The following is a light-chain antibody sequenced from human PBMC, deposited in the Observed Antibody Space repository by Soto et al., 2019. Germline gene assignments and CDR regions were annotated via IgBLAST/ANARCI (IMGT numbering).Light chain of an antibody. CDR2: DVT. CDR3: CSYAGSYV. V-gene: IGLV2-11*01. Sequence: QSVLTQPHSVSGSPGQSVTVSCTGTSSDVAIYNSVSWYQHHPGKAPKLMIYDVTKRPSGVPDRFSGSKSGDTASLTISGLQPEDEADYFCCSYAGSYVFGTGTKVTVL. J-gene: IGLJ1*01. CDR1: SSDVAIYNS.